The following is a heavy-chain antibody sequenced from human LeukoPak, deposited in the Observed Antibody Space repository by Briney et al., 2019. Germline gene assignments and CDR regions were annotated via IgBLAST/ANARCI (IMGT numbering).Heavy chain of an antibody. CDR2: IRSKAYGGTT. CDR1: GFTFGDYA. Sequence: GGSLRLSCTASGFTFGDYAMSWVRQAPEKGLEWVGFIRSKAYGGTTEYAASVKGRFTISGDDSKSIAYLQMNSLKTEDTAVYYCTRQRGYSSGCLDYWGQGTLVTVSS. V-gene: IGHV3-49*04. J-gene: IGHJ4*02. CDR3: TRQRGYSSGCLDY. D-gene: IGHD6-19*01.